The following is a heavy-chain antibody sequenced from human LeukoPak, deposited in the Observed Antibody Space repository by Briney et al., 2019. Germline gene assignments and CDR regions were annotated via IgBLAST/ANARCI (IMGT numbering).Heavy chain of an antibody. Sequence: SETLSLTCTVSGGSISSGDYYWSWIRQPPGKGLEWIGYIYYSGSTYYNPSLKSRVTISVDTSKNQFSLKLSSVTAADTAVYYCARVRIAAAGCLDYWGQGTLVTVSS. CDR3: ARVRIAAAGCLDY. D-gene: IGHD6-13*01. CDR2: IYYSGST. J-gene: IGHJ4*02. CDR1: GGSISSGDYY. V-gene: IGHV4-30-4*01.